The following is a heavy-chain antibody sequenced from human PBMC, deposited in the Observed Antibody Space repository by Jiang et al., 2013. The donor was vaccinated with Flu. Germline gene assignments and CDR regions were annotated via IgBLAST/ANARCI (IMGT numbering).Heavy chain of an antibody. V-gene: IGHV3-30*18. CDR2: ISKDGSDK. J-gene: IGHJ5*02. Sequence: QLVESGGGVVQPGRSLRLSCAASGFIFSNYGIHWVRQAPGKGLEWLAAISKDGSDKYYADSAKGRFTISRDNSNNVLYLQMNSLRPEDTAVYYCAKDLDWACSGDGCFSWGQGTLVTVSS. D-gene: IGHD2-15*01. CDR1: GFIFSNYG. CDR3: AKDLDWACSGDGCFS.